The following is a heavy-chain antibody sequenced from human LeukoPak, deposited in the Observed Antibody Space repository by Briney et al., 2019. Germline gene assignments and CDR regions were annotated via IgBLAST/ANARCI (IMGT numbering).Heavy chain of an antibody. Sequence: GASVKVSCKASGYTFTSYDISWVRQAPGQGLEWMGWISAYNGNTNYAQKLQGRVAMTTDTSTSTAYMELRSLRSDDTAVYYCARDRDSSSSLYYYYYGMDVWGQGTTVTVSS. V-gene: IGHV1-18*01. J-gene: IGHJ6*02. D-gene: IGHD6-6*01. CDR1: GYTFTSYD. CDR3: ARDRDSSSSLYYYYYGMDV. CDR2: ISAYNGNT.